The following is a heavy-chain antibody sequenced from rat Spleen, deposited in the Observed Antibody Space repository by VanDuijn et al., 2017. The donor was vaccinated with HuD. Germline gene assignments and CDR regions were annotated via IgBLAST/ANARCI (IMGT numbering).Heavy chain of an antibody. V-gene: IGHV3-1*01. CDR1: GYSITSSY. D-gene: IGHD2-7*01. J-gene: IGHJ1*01. Sequence: EVQLQESGPGLVKPSQSLSLTCSVTGYSITSSYRWNWIRQFPGNKMDWMGYISYSGSTSYNPALNSRISITKDTSKNQLFLQLNSVTTEDTSTYYCARYTGYHYCYFDFWGPGTMVTVSS. CDR2: ISYSGST. CDR3: ARYTGYHYCYFDF.